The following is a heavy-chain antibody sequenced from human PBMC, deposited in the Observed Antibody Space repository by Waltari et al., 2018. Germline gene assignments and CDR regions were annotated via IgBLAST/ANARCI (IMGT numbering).Heavy chain of an antibody. CDR2: IVVGSGNT. D-gene: IGHD3-3*01. J-gene: IGHJ3*02. Sequence: QMQLVQSGPEVKKPGTSVKVSCKASGFTFTSSAVQWVRQARGQRLEWIGWIVVGSGNTNYAQKFQERVTITRDMSTSTAYMELSSLRSEDTAVYYCAAGLTIFGVVIDAFDIWGQGTMVTVSS. CDR3: AAGLTIFGVVIDAFDI. CDR1: GFTFTSSA. V-gene: IGHV1-58*01.